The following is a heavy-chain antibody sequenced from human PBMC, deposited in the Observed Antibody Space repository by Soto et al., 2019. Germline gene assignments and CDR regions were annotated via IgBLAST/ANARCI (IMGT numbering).Heavy chain of an antibody. Sequence: SETLSLTCTVSGGSISSYYWSWIRQHPGKGLEWIGYIYYSGSTNYNPSLKSRVTISVDTSKNQFSLKLSSVTAADTAVYYCAREKRVTEGYYYYGMDVWGQGTTVTVSS. CDR2: IYYSGST. D-gene: IGHD4-4*01. J-gene: IGHJ6*02. CDR1: GGSISSYY. V-gene: IGHV4-59*01. CDR3: AREKRVTEGYYYYGMDV.